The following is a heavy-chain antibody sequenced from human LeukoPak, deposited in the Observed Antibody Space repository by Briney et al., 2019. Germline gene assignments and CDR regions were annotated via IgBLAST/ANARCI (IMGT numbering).Heavy chain of an antibody. J-gene: IGHJ1*01. D-gene: IGHD6-19*01. Sequence: GGSLRLSCAASGFTFDNYAMNWVRQVPGKGLEWLSLFSWNSGTIGYADSVKGRFTISRDNANNFLYLQMNSLRAEDTALYYCARAYKDRSLAGKKEFFQHWGQGTLVTVSS. CDR3: ARAYKDRSLAGKKEFFQH. CDR2: FSWNSGTI. CDR1: GFTFDNYA. V-gene: IGHV3-9*01.